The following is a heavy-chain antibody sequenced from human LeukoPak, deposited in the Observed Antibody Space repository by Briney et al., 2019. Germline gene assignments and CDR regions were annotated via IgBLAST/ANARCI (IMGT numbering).Heavy chain of an antibody. V-gene: IGHV1-46*01. CDR3: ARGLVVGTSELDY. J-gene: IGHJ4*02. Sequence: ASVKVSCKASGYTFTSHYMHWVRQAPGHGLEWMGIIDPSGGITSYAQKFQGRVSMTRDTSTSTVYMELSSLRSEDTAVYYCARGLVVGTSELDYWGQGTLVTVPS. CDR1: GYTFTSHY. D-gene: IGHD2-2*01. CDR2: IDPSGGIT.